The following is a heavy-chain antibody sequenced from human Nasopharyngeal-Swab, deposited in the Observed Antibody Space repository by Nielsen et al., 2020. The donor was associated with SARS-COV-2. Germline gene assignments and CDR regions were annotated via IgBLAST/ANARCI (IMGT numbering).Heavy chain of an antibody. Sequence: SETLSLTCTVSGGSISSYYWSWIRQPPGKGLEWIGYIYYSGSTNYNPSLKSRVTISVDTSKNQFSLKLSSVTAADTAVYYCARFWYGLGSYYPHFDYWGQGTLVTVSS. V-gene: IGHV4-59*01. D-gene: IGHD3-10*01. CDR2: IYYSGST. J-gene: IGHJ4*02. CDR3: ARFWYGLGSYYPHFDY. CDR1: GGSISSYY.